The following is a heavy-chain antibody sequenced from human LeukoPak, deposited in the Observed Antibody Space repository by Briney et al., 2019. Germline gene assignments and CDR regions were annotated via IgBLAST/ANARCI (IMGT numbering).Heavy chain of an antibody. V-gene: IGHV3-23*01. CDR1: GFTFSGYA. CDR2: ISDSGGNT. J-gene: IGHJ6*02. Sequence: GGSLRLSCAASGFTFSGYALNWVRQAPGKGLEWVSAISDSGGNTYYANSVKGRFTISRDSSKDRLYLQMNSLRPEDTAMYYCARVRGGRSWYYYGMDVWGRGTTVTVSS. CDR3: ARVRGGRSWYYYGMDV. D-gene: IGHD3-16*01.